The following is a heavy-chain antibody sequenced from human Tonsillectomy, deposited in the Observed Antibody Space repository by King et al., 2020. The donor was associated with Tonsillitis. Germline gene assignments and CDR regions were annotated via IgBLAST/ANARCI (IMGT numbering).Heavy chain of an antibody. D-gene: IGHD6-13*01. Sequence: VQLVESGGTLVQPGGSLRLSCAASGFTFRSYSLNWVRQAPGKGLEWVSYISSRSSTIYYADSVKGRFTISRDNAKDSLYLQMNSLRAEDTAVYYCARDTAAGTLYYYYGMDVWGQGTTVTVSS. CDR2: ISSRSSTI. CDR3: ARDTAAGTLYYYYGMDV. CDR1: GFTFRSYS. V-gene: IGHV3-48*01. J-gene: IGHJ6*02.